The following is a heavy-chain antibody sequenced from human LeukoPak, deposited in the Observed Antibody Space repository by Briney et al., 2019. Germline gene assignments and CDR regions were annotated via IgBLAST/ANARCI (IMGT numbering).Heavy chain of an antibody. CDR2: IKSKTDGGTT. CDR1: GFTFSNAW. Sequence: PGGSLRLSCAASGFTFSNAWMSWVRQAPGKGLEWVGRIKSKTDGGTTDYAAPVKGRFTIPRDDSKNTLYLQMNSLRAEDTAVYYCARMLDFWSGPDYWGQGTLVTVSS. V-gene: IGHV3-15*01. J-gene: IGHJ4*02. CDR3: ARMLDFWSGPDY. D-gene: IGHD3-3*01.